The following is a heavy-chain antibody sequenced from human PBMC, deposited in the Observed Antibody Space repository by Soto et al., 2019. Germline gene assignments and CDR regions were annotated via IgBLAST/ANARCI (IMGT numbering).Heavy chain of an antibody. CDR2: ISASNGNT. J-gene: IGHJ6*02. V-gene: IGHV1-18*01. Sequence: QVQLVQSGAEVKNSGASVKVSCKASGYTFTSYGFSWVRQAPGQGLEWRGWISASNGNTNYAQKLQGRVTMTTDTTTGTAYMELRSLRSDATNTYYCARDSVRDCRDGVCYQGSYYFAMDVWGQGTTVTVS. CDR3: ARDSVRDCRDGVCYQGSYYFAMDV. D-gene: IGHD2-8*02. CDR1: GYTFTSYG.